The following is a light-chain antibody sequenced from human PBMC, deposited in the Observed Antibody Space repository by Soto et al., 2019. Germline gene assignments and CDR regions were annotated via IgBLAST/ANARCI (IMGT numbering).Light chain of an antibody. CDR3: QQYGSSPGT. Sequence: PGERATLSCRASQRVSSGYLXXYXXKXGXXXRXXXYGASSRATGIPDRFSGSGYGTDFTLTISRLEPEDFAVYYCQQYGSSPGTFGGGNKVDIK. CDR1: QRVSSGY. CDR2: GAS. V-gene: IGKV3-20*01. J-gene: IGKJ4*01.